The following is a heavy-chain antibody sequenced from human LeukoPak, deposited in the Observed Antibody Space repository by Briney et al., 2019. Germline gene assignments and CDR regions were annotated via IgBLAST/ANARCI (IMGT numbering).Heavy chain of an antibody. V-gene: IGHV4-61*01. J-gene: IGHJ6*02. CDR1: GGSVSSGSYY. Sequence: SETLSLTCSVSGGSVSSGSYYWSWIRQPPGKGLEWIGYIYYSGSTNYNPSLKSRVTISVDTSKNQFSLKLRSVTAADTAVYYCARDNPISGGAGSYYGMDVWGQGTTVTVSS. CDR3: ARDNPISGGAGSYYGMDV. D-gene: IGHD2-15*01. CDR2: IYYSGST.